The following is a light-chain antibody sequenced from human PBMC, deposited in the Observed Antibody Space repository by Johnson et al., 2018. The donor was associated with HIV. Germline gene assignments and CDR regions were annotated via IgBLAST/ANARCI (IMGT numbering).Light chain of an antibody. J-gene: IGLJ1*01. CDR1: SSNIGNNY. CDR2: ENN. CDR3: GTWDSSLSAGV. V-gene: IGLV1-51*02. Sequence: QAVLTQPPSVSAAPGQKVTISCSGSSSNIGNNYVSWYQHLPGTAPKLLIYENNKRPSGIPDRFSGSKSGPSATLGITGLQTGDEADYYCGTWDSSLSAGVFGTGTKVTVL.